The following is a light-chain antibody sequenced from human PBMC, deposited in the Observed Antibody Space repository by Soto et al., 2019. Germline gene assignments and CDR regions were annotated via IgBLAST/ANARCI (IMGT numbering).Light chain of an antibody. CDR2: GAS. CDR1: QTIDTN. J-gene: IGKJ1*01. Sequence: EIVMTPSPGTLSVSPVERATLSCRASQTIDTNLAWYQQKPGQAPRLLIFGASTRATGIPARFSGSGSGTEFSLTITSLQSEDFALYYCQQYNNRPPWTFGQGTKVDIK. V-gene: IGKV3-15*01. CDR3: QQYNNRPPWT.